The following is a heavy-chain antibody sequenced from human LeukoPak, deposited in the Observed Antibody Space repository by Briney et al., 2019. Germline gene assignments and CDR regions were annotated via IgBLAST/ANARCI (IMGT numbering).Heavy chain of an antibody. V-gene: IGHV3-21*01. J-gene: IGHJ4*02. D-gene: IGHD2-15*01. CDR3: HVGYCSGGSCYYFDY. Sequence: GGSLRLSCAASGFTFSSYSMNWVRQAPGKGLEWVSSISSSSSYIYYADSVKGRFTISRDNAKTSLYLQMNSLRAEDTAVYYCHVGYCSGGSCYYFDYWGQGTLVTVSS. CDR2: ISSSSSYI. CDR1: GFTFSSYS.